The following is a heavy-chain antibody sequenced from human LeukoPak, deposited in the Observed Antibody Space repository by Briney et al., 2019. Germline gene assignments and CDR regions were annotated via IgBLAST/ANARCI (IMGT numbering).Heavy chain of an antibody. Sequence: GRSLRLSCAASGFTFDDYAMHWVRQAPGKGLEWVSGISWNSGSIGYADSVKGRFTISRDNAKNSLYLQMNSLRAEDTALYYCVKDKQWELRAFDIWGQGTMVTVSS. CDR3: VKDKQWELRAFDI. V-gene: IGHV3-9*01. CDR1: GFTFDDYA. J-gene: IGHJ3*02. D-gene: IGHD1-26*01. CDR2: ISWNSGSI.